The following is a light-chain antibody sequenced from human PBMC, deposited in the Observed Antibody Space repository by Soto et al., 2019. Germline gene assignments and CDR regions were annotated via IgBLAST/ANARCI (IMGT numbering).Light chain of an antibody. V-gene: IGKV1-39*01. CDR1: QSIVSY. CDR3: QQSYRTPLP. CDR2: DAS. J-gene: IGKJ4*01. Sequence: DIQMTQSPYSLSASVGVRVTITCRASQSIVSYLNWYQQKPGKAPNLLIYDASSLKSGVPSSLRGSGSGTDVTLTISSLQPEDFATYYVQQSYRTPLPFGGGTKVEVK.